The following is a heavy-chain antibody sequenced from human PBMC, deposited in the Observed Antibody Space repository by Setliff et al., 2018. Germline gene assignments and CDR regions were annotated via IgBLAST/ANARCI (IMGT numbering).Heavy chain of an antibody. J-gene: IGHJ6*03. CDR3: ARDGFEIVVVPAAIYYYYYMDV. CDR2: INAGNGNT. D-gene: IGHD2-2*01. V-gene: IGHV1-3*01. Sequence: GASVKVSCKASGYTFTSYAMHWVRQVPGQRLEWMGWINAGNGNTKYSQKFQGRVTITRDTSASTAYMELSSLRSEDTAVYYCARDGFEIVVVPAAIYYYYYMDVWGKGTTVTVSS. CDR1: GYTFTSYA.